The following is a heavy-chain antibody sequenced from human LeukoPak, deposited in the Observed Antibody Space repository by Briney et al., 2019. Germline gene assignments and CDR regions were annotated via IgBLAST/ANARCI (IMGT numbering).Heavy chain of an antibody. Sequence: GGSLRLSCAASGFIFSKHWMSWVRQAPGKGLEWVGNINQDGSANYYVDSVKGRFTISRDNAKNSLYLQMDSLRAEDTAVYYCARGLIFWGQGTQVTVSS. V-gene: IGHV3-7*03. CDR1: GFIFSKHW. J-gene: IGHJ4*02. CDR2: INQDGSAN. D-gene: IGHD2-15*01. CDR3: ARGLIF.